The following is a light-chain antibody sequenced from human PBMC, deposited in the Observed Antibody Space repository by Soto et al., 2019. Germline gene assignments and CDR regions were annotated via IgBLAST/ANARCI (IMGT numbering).Light chain of an antibody. J-gene: IGKJ1*01. CDR2: AAS. Sequence: DIQMTQSPSSLSASVGDRVTITCRASQAIGNDLGWYQQRPGKAPNRLIYAASRLQSGVSSRFSGSGSGTEFTLAISSLQPEDFATYYCLQDYNYPRTFGQGTKVEIK. V-gene: IGKV1-17*01. CDR1: QAIGND. CDR3: LQDYNYPRT.